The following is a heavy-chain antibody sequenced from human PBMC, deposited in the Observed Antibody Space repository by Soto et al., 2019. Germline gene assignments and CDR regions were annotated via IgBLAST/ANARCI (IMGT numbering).Heavy chain of an antibody. V-gene: IGHV3-30*18. Sequence: QVQLVESGGGVVQPGRSLRLSCAASGFTFSRNGMHWVRQAPGKGLEWVAVISYDVSNKDYAASVKGRFPISRENSKNTLYLQMNSLRAADTAVYYCAKDLGRGLGDYGAGIDYWGQGTLVTVAS. CDR2: ISYDVSNK. CDR1: GFTFSRNG. CDR3: AKDLGRGLGDYGAGIDY. J-gene: IGHJ4*02. D-gene: IGHD4-17*01.